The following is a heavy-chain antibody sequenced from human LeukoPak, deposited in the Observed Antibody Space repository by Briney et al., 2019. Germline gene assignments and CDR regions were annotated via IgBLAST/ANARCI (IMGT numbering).Heavy chain of an antibody. CDR1: GYTFTSYY. D-gene: IGHD2-2*01. J-gene: IGHJ6*03. CDR2: INPSGGST. Sequence: ASVKVSCKASGYTFTSYYMHWVRQAPGQGLEWMGIINPSGGSTSYAQKFQGRVTMTRDTSTSTVYMELSSLRSEDTAVYYCARDRVVVVPAAKRYCMDVWGKGTTVTVSS. CDR3: ARDRVVVVPAAKRYCMDV. V-gene: IGHV1-46*03.